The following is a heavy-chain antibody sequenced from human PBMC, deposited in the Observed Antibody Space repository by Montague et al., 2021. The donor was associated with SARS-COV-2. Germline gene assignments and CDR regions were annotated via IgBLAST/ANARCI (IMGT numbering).Heavy chain of an antibody. Sequence: PALVKPTQTLTLTCTFSGFSLSTSGMCMTWIRQPPGKALEWLARIDWDGDKYYNTSLKSRLTISKDTSKNLVVLTMTNMDPVDTATYYWARGPSDTYYYNGMDVWGRGTTVTVSS. V-gene: IGHV2-70*11. J-gene: IGHJ6*02. CDR2: IDWDGDK. CDR3: ARGPSDTYYYNGMDV. CDR1: GFSLSTSGMC.